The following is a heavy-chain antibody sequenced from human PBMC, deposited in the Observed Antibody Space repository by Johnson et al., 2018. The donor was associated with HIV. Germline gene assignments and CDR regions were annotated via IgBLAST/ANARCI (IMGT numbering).Heavy chain of an antibody. CDR1: GFTFSSYG. CDR3: TRVSSTSWALDI. J-gene: IGHJ3*02. V-gene: IGHV3-33*08. D-gene: IGHD2-15*01. Sequence: QMLLVESGGGVVQPGRSLRLSCAASGFTFSSYGMHWVRQAPGKGLEWVATVWYDGSNKYYADSVMGRFTISRDNSKSTLYLQMNSLRGDDTAVYYCTRVSSTSWALDIWGQGTLVTVSS. CDR2: VWYDGSNK.